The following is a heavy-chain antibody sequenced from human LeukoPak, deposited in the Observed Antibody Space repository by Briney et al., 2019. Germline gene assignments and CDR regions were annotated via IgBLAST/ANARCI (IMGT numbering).Heavy chain of an antibody. V-gene: IGHV4-61*02. J-gene: IGHJ4*02. CDR3: ARRDMSKAGFDY. D-gene: IGHD6-19*01. CDR1: GGSISSGSYY. CDR2: IYTSGST. Sequence: PSQTLSLTCTVSGGSISSGSYYWSWIRQPAGKGLEWIGRIYTSGSTNYNPSLKSRVTISVDTSKNQFSLKLSSVTAADTAVYYCARRDMSKAGFDYWGQGTLVTVSS.